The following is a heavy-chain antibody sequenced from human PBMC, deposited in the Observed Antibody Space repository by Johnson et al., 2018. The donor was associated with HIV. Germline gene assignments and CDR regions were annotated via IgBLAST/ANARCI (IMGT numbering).Heavy chain of an antibody. CDR2: ISYDGSNK. J-gene: IGHJ3*02. CDR3: AKIAAAGTYDAFDI. CDR1: GFTFSSYG. Sequence: VQLVESGGGLVQPGRSLRLSCAASGFTFSSYGMHWVRQAPGKGLEWVAVISYDGSNKYYADSVKGRFTISRDNSKNTRYLQMNSLRAEDTAVYYCAKIAAAGTYDAFDIWGQGTMVTVSS. V-gene: IGHV3-30*18. D-gene: IGHD6-13*01.